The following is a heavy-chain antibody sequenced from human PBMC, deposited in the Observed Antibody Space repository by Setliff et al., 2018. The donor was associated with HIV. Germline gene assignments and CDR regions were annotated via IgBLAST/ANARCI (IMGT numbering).Heavy chain of an antibody. Sequence: SETLSLTCTVSGGSTTSSTYYWGWIRQPPGRGLEWIGSVSYTGRTYYNPSLKSRVTISIDTSRNQFSLNLSSVTAADTAVYYCVRHNPTVVTNGYDIWGQGTKVTVSS. D-gene: IGHD2-21*02. V-gene: IGHV4-39*01. J-gene: IGHJ3*02. CDR2: VSYTGRT. CDR3: VRHNPTVVTNGYDI. CDR1: GGSTTSSTYY.